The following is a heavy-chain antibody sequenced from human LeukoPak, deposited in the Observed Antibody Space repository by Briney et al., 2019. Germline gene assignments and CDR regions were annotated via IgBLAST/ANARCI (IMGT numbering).Heavy chain of an antibody. J-gene: IGHJ4*02. CDR3: ARDYREGYNEFDY. D-gene: IGHD1-26*01. Sequence: ASVKVSCKASGYTFTSYYMHWVRQAPGQGLEWMGIINPSSNSTSYAQKFQGRVTMTTDTSTSTVYMELSSLRSEDTAVYYCARDYREGYNEFDYWGQGTLVTVSS. V-gene: IGHV1-46*01. CDR2: INPSSNST. CDR1: GYTFTSYY.